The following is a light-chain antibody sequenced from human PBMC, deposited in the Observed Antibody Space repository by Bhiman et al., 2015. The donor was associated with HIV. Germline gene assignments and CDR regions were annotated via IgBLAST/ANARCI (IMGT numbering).Light chain of an antibody. CDR1: SSNIGSNT. CDR3: SAWDDRLYGRL. Sequence: QSVLTQPPSASGTPGQRVTISCSGSSSNIGSNTVNWYQQLPGTAPKLLIYTNDQRASGVPDRFSASKSGTSASLAISGLQPEDEADYFCSAWDDRLYGRLFGGGTQLTVL. J-gene: IGLJ2*01. V-gene: IGLV1-44*01. CDR2: TND.